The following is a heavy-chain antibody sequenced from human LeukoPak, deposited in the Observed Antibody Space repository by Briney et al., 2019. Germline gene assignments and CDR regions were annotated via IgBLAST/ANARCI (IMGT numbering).Heavy chain of an antibody. CDR1: GGSISSYY. CDR3: ARNLRRTGGDY. V-gene: IGHV4-59*05. Sequence: SETLSLTCTVSGGSISSYYWSWIRQPPGKGLEWIGSIFYSGSTYYNPSLKSRVTISVDTSKNQYSLKLSSVTAADTAVYYCARNLRRTGGDYWGQGTLVTVSS. CDR2: IFYSGST. D-gene: IGHD4-17*01. J-gene: IGHJ4*02.